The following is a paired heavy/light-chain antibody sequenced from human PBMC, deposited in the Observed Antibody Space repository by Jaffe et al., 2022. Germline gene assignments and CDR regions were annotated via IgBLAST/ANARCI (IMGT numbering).Light chain of an antibody. J-gene: IGLJ3*02. CDR2: SNN. V-gene: IGLV1-44*01. CDR3: AAWDDSLNGYWV. CDR1: SSNIGSNT. Sequence: QSVLTQPPSASGTPGQRVTISCSGSSSNIGSNTVNWYQQLPGTAPKLLIYSNNQRPSGVPDRFSGSKSGTSASLAISGLQSEDEADYYCAAWDDSLNGYWVFGGGTKLTVL.
Heavy chain of an antibody. CDR1: GGSISSYY. J-gene: IGHJ3*02. V-gene: IGHV4-59*01. CDR2: IYYSGST. D-gene: IGHD2-2*01. CDR3: ASAKPLVPAAMRYIDAFDI. Sequence: QVQLQESGPGLVKPSETLSLTCTVSGGSISSYYWSWIRQPPGKGLEWIGYIYYSGSTNYNPSLKSRVTISVDTSKNQFSLKLSSVTAADTAVYYCASAKPLVPAAMRYIDAFDIWGQGTMVTVSS.